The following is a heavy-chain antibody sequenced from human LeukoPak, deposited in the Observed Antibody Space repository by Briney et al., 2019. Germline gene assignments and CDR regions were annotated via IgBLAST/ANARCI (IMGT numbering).Heavy chain of an antibody. J-gene: IGHJ4*02. V-gene: IGHV4-59*01. CDR3: ARGLVVPAAKHTYIFDY. Sequence: SETLSLTCTVCGGSISSYYWSLIRQPPGKGLEWIGYIYYSGSTNYNPSLKSRVTISVDTSKNQFSLKLSSVTAADTAVYYCARGLVVPAAKHTYIFDYWGQGTLVTVSS. CDR1: GGSISSYY. D-gene: IGHD2-2*01. CDR2: IYYSGST.